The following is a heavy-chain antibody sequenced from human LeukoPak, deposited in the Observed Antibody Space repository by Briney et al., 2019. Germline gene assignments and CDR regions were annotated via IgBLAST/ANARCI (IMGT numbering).Heavy chain of an antibody. CDR2: MNPKSGNT. CDR1: GYTFTSYD. CDR3: AVMGATTTRIDY. J-gene: IGHJ4*02. D-gene: IGHD1-26*01. V-gene: IGHV1-8*01. Sequence: ASVKVSCKASGYTFTSYDMNWVRQATGKGVEWMGWMNPKSGNTGYAQKFQGRVTMTRNTSISTAYMELISLRSEDTAVYYCAVMGATTTRIDYWGQGTLVTVSS.